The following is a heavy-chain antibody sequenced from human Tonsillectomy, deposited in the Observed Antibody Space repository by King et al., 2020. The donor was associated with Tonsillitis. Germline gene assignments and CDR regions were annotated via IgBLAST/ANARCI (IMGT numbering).Heavy chain of an antibody. CDR3: VSVRMVRGVISHPVYGMDV. D-gene: IGHD3-10*01. J-gene: IGHJ6*02. Sequence: QLVQSGAEVKKPGASVKVSCKVSGYTFTSYGISWVRQAPGQGLEWMGWISGYNGNTKNAQKLQGRVTMTTDTSTSTAYMERRSLRSDDTAVYYCVSVRMVRGVISHPVYGMDVWGQGTTVTVSS. CDR1: GYTFTSYG. CDR2: ISGYNGNT. V-gene: IGHV1-18*04.